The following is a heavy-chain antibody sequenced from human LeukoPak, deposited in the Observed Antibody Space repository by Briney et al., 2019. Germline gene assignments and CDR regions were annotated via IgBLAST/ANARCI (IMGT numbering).Heavy chain of an antibody. J-gene: IGHJ4*02. CDR3: AKGPHRVY. CDR2: LNGRGDSP. Sequence: GGSLRLSCAASGFTFSSYAMSWVRQAPGKGLEWVSSLNGRGDSPYYADSVKGRFTISGDNSKNTLYLQMHSLRVEDTAVYYCAKGPHRVYWGQGTLLTVSS. V-gene: IGHV3-23*01. CDR1: GFTFSSYA.